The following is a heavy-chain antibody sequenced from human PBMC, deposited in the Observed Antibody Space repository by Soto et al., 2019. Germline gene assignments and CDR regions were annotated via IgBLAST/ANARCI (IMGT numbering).Heavy chain of an antibody. CDR3: AKGGRQWLVTSDFNY. V-gene: IGHV3-30*18. Sequence: VQLVESGGGVVQPGRSLRLSCAASGFTFSDYAMHWGRQAPGKGLEWVAVVSHDGRNTHYADSVKGRFTISRDSSKNTVSLEMTSLRAEDTAVYYCAKGGRQWLVTSDFNYWGQGSLVTVSS. J-gene: IGHJ4*02. CDR2: VSHDGRNT. D-gene: IGHD6-19*01. CDR1: GFTFSDYA.